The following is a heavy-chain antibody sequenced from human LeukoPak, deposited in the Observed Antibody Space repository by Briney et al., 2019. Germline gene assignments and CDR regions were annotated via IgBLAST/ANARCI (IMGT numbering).Heavy chain of an antibody. CDR1: GYTFTGYY. CDR2: INPNSGGT. D-gene: IGHD2-2*01. J-gene: IGHJ4*02. V-gene: IGHV1-2*02. CDR3: ALVVPTLGTVDY. Sequence: ASVKVSCKASGYTFTGYYMHWVRQAPGQGLEWMGWINPNSGGTNYAQQFQGRVTMTRDTSISTVYMELSRLRSDDTAVYYCALVVPTLGTVDYWGQGTLVTVSS.